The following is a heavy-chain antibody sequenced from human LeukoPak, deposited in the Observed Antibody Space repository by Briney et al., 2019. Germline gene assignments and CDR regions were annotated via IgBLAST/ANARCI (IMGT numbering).Heavy chain of an antibody. Sequence: VASVKVSCKVSGYTLTELSIHWVRQAPGKGLEWMGGFNPVHGEKIYVQKFQGRVTLTRDMSTSTDYLELSSLRSEDTAVYYCARDNSVRDEAWWFNPWGQGTLVTVSS. V-gene: IGHV1-24*01. D-gene: IGHD5-24*01. J-gene: IGHJ5*02. CDR1: GYTLTELS. CDR2: FNPVHGEK. CDR3: ARDNSVRDEAWWFNP.